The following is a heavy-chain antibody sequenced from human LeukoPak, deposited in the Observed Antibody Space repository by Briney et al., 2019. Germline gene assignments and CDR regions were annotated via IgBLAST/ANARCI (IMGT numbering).Heavy chain of an antibody. Sequence: SETLSLTCTVSGGSISSYYWSWIRQPAGKGLEWIGRIYTSGSTNYNPSLKSRVTMSVDTSKNQFSLKLSSVTAADTAVYYCARESRYCRGGSCYPRIYYFDYWGQGTLVTVSS. CDR3: ARESRYCRGGSCYPRIYYFDY. V-gene: IGHV4-4*07. D-gene: IGHD2-15*01. CDR1: GGSISSYY. CDR2: IYTSGST. J-gene: IGHJ4*02.